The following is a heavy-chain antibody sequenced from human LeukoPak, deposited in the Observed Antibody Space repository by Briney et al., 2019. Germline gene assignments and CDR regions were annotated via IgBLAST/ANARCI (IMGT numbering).Heavy chain of an antibody. Sequence: PGGSLKLSCAAAAFTFSGSTMHWVRQASGKGLEWIGRLRSKADSYAPAYAASVKGRFTISRDDSKNTAYLQMNSLKTEDTAVYYCTRPSQSYGTDAFDIWGQGTMVTVSS. J-gene: IGHJ3*02. CDR2: LRSKADSYAP. V-gene: IGHV3-73*01. D-gene: IGHD1-14*01. CDR3: TRPSQSYGTDAFDI. CDR1: AFTFSGST.